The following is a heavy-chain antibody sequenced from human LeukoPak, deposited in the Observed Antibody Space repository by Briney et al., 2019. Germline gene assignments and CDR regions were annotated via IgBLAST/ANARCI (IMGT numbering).Heavy chain of an antibody. J-gene: IGHJ4*02. V-gene: IGHV3-11*01. CDR3: ARGARWAYYFDY. CDR1: GFTFSDYY. CDR2: ISTRDNTI. Sequence: GGSLRLSCTASGFTFSDYYMSWIRQTEGKGLEWLSYISTRDNTIQYADSGKGRFTIARDNANNSVFLQMNNLRAEDSAIYYCARGARWAYYFDYWGQGSLVTVSS. D-gene: IGHD4-23*01.